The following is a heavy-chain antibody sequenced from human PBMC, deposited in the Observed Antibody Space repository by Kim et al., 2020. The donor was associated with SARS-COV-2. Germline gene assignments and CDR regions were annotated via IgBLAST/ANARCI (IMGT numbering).Heavy chain of an antibody. Sequence: GGSLRLSCAASGFTFSSYGMHGVRQAPGKGLEWVAVISYDGSNKYYADSVKGRFTISIDNSKNTLYLQMNSLRAEDTAVYYCARASLRGWELLTQPLDYWGQGTLVTVSS. CDR1: GFTFSSYG. J-gene: IGHJ4*02. CDR2: ISYDGSNK. CDR3: ARASLRGWELLTQPLDY. D-gene: IGHD1-26*01. V-gene: IGHV3-33*05.